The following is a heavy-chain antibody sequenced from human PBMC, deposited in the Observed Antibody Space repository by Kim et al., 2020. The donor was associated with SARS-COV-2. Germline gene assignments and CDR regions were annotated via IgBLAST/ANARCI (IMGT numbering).Heavy chain of an antibody. Sequence: GGSLRLSCAASGFTLRNYALHWVRQPPGKGPEWVSAIYYDGTNKYYADSVQGRFTISRDTSKDTLYLHMNSLRTEDTALYYCAKDQAQWGASGYFHAWDVWGQGTMVTVSS. CDR3: AKDQAQWGASGYFHAWDV. D-gene: IGHD6-19*01. V-gene: IGHV3-30-3*01. J-gene: IGHJ6*02. CDR1: GFTLRNYA. CDR2: IYYDGTNK.